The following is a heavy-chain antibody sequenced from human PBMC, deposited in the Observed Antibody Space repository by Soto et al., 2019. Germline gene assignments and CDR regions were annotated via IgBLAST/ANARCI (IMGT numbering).Heavy chain of an antibody. CDR2: ISYDGSNK. Sequence: SLIVSCAASGFTFSSYGMHWVRQAPGKGLEWVAVISYDGSNKYYADSVKGRFTISRDNSKNTLYLQMNSLRAEDTAVYYCAKEKTETIYHHYGMAVWGQG. CDR1: GFTFSSYG. V-gene: IGHV3-30*18. CDR3: AKEKTETIYHHYGMAV. D-gene: IGHD1-1*01. J-gene: IGHJ6*02.